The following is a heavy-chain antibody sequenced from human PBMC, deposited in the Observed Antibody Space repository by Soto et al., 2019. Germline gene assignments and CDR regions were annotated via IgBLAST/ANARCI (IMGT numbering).Heavy chain of an antibody. Sequence: QVQLVESGGGVVQPGRSLRVSCAASGFTFSVYGMHWVRQAPGKGLEWVAIMSYDGTTEYYADSVKGRFTISRDNSRYTLYLQMHSLRAEDTAVYYCARSGDTNPYYYHALDVWGQGTTVTVSS. CDR3: ARSGDTNPYYYHALDV. CDR2: MSYDGTTE. D-gene: IGHD3-10*01. J-gene: IGHJ6*02. V-gene: IGHV3-33*03. CDR1: GFTFSVYG.